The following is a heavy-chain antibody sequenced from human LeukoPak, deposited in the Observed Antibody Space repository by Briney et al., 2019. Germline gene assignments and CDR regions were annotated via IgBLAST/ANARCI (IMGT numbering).Heavy chain of an antibody. CDR3: ARGQWELPDFYY. J-gene: IGHJ4*02. V-gene: IGHV4-4*07. CDR1: GGSISSYY. CDR2: IYKSGRT. Sequence: PSETLSLTCTVSGGSISSYYWSWIRQPAEKGLEWIGRIYKSGRTKYNPSLKSRVTMSVDTSKNQFSLKLSSVTAADTAVYYCARGQWELPDFYYWGQGILVTVSS. D-gene: IGHD1-26*01.